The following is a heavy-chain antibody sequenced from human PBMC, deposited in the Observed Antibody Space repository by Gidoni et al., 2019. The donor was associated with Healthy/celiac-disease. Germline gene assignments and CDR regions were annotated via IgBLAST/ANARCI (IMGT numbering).Heavy chain of an antibody. CDR3: ARDAGDITIFGVAITHRAGFDI. V-gene: IGHV1-18*01. J-gene: IGHJ3*02. CDR1: GYTFSSYG. D-gene: IGHD3-3*01. CDR2: ISAYNGNT. Sequence: QVQLVQSGAEVKKPGASVKVSCKASGYTFSSYGISWVRQAPRQGLEWMGWISAYNGNTNYAQKLQGRVTMTTDTSTSTAYMELRSLRSDDTAVYYCARDAGDITIFGVAITHRAGFDIWGQGTMVTVSS.